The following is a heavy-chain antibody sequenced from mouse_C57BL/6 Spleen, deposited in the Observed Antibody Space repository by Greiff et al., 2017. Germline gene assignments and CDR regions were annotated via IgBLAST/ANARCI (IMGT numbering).Heavy chain of an antibody. J-gene: IGHJ4*01. CDR3: ASTYSNPYYYAMDY. D-gene: IGHD2-5*01. V-gene: IGHV5-9*01. CDR2: ISGGGGNT. CDR1: GFTFSSYT. Sequence: DVKLVESGGGLVKPGGSLKLSCAASGFTFSSYTMSWVRQTPEKRLEWVATISGGGGNTYYPDSVKGRFTISRDNAKNTLYLQMSSLRSEDTALYYCASTYSNPYYYAMDYWGQGTSVTVSS.